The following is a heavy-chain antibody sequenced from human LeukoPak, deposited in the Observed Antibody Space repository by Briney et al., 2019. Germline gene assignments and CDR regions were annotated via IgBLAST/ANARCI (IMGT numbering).Heavy chain of an antibody. V-gene: IGHV3-7*01. D-gene: IGHD3-22*01. CDR2: IKQDGSEE. Sequence: GGSLRLSCAASGFTFSSYWMSWVRQAPGKGLEWVANIKQDGSEEYYVDSVKGRFTISRDNAKNSLYLQMNSLRAEDTAVYYCAREGVWYYYDSSGYFPHSFDYWGQGTLVTVSS. J-gene: IGHJ4*02. CDR3: AREGVWYYYDSSGYFPHSFDY. CDR1: GFTFSSYW.